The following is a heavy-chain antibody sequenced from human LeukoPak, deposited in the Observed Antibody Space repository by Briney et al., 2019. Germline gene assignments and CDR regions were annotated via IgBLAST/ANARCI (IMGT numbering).Heavy chain of an antibody. V-gene: IGHV4-61*02. D-gene: IGHD4-17*01. CDR2: IYTSGST. CDR3: ARGNDYGDYVEAFDI. CDR1: GGSISSGSYY. Sequence: NPSETLSLTCTVSGGSISSGSYYWSWIRQLAGKGLEWIGRIYTSGSTNYNPSLKSRVTIPVDTSKNQFSLKLSSVTAADTAVYYCARGNDYGDYVEAFDIWGQGTMVTVSS. J-gene: IGHJ3*02.